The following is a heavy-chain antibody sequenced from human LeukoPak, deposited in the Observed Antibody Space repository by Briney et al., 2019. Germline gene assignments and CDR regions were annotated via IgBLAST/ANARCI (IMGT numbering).Heavy chain of an antibody. V-gene: IGHV3-13*04. CDR1: GFTFSRSD. Sequence: GGSLRLSCAASGFTFSRSDMHWVRHTTGKGLEWVSAIGTVGDTYYAGSVKGRFTISREDAKNSLYLQMNSLTAGDTAVYYCVREGPGTCWTYFDYWGQGTLVTVSS. CDR2: IGTVGDT. J-gene: IGHJ4*02. CDR3: VREGPGTCWTYFDY. D-gene: IGHD1-1*01.